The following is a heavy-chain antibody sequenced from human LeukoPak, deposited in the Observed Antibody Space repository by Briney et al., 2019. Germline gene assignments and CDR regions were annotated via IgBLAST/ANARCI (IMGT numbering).Heavy chain of an antibody. CDR3: VRGSASSTYSPFNY. J-gene: IGHJ4*02. CDR1: GYIFTGYS. D-gene: IGHD6-13*01. V-gene: IGHV1-2*02. CDR2: INPNSGGT. Sequence: ASVKVSCKASGYIFTGYSLHWVRQAPGQGLEWMGWINPNSGGTNYAQIFQGRVNITRDMSISTAYMELSSLRFDDTAVYYCVRGSASSTYSPFNYWGQGTLVSVSS.